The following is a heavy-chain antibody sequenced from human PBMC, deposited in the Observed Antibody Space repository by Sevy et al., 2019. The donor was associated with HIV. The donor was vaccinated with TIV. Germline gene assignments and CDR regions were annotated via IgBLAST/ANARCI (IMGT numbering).Heavy chain of an antibody. CDR3: ARDGVYYGMDV. CDR2: ISSGSAR. J-gene: IGHJ6*02. CDR1: AFTFSTYE. V-gene: IGHV3-48*03. Sequence: GGSLRLSYTDSAFTFSTYEMSWVRQAPGKGLEWVSYISSGSARYYADSVKGRFTVSRDNSKNTVFLQMNSLTPDDTGTYYCARDGVYYGMDVWGLGTTVTVSS. D-gene: IGHD3-10*01.